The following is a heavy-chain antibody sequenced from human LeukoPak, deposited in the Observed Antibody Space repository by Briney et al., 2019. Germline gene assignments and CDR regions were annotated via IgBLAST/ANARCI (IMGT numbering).Heavy chain of an antibody. J-gene: IGHJ5*02. CDR1: GFTFSSYG. Sequence: GTLRLSCAASGFTFSSYGMSWVRQAPGKGLEWVSAISGSGGSTYYADSVKGRFTISRDNSKNTLYLQMNSLRAEDTAVYYCAKDPYIAAAGTLWFDPWGQGTLVTVSS. D-gene: IGHD6-13*01. CDR3: AKDPYIAAAGTLWFDP. V-gene: IGHV3-23*01. CDR2: ISGSGGST.